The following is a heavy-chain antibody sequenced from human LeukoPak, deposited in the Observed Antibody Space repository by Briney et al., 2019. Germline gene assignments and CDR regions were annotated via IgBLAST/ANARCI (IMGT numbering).Heavy chain of an antibody. CDR2: IYYSGNT. D-gene: IGHD5-24*01. Sequence: MSSETLSLTCTVSGDSISSNNCYWAWIRQAPGKGLEWIGSIYYSGNTYYNSSLKSRVTISLDTSKNQFSLNLFSVTAADTAVYYCAREPHGRDGYSSYYYYMDVWGKGTTVTVSS. CDR3: AREPHGRDGYSSYYYYMDV. CDR1: GDSISSNNCY. J-gene: IGHJ6*03. V-gene: IGHV4-39*07.